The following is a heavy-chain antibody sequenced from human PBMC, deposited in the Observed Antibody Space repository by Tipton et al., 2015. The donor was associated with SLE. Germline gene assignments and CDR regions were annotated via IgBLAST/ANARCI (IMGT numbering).Heavy chain of an antibody. CDR1: GGSISTYY. D-gene: IGHD5-18*01. V-gene: IGHV4-59*08. CDR3: ARWIPLTGINV. CDR2: IHKSGST. J-gene: IGHJ6*02. Sequence: TLSLTCTVSGGSISTYYWSWIRQSPGKGVEWIGYIHKSGSTHYHPSLRGRVTISLDTSKNQFSLNLSSVTAADTAVYYCARWIPLTGINVWGQGATVTVSS.